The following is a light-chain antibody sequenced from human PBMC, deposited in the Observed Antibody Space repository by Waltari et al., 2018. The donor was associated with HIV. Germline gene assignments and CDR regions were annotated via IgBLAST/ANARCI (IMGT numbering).Light chain of an antibody. V-gene: IGLV3-1*01. J-gene: IGLJ1*01. CDR1: DLGNKY. CDR2: QDS. Sequence: SFELTQSPSVSVSPGQSATITCSGEDLGNKYTSWYQQKSGQSPLLVIYQDSRRPSRNPERFSGSTSGNTATLTISGTQPLDEADYYCQTWDSNTVLFGTGTKVTVL. CDR3: QTWDSNTVL.